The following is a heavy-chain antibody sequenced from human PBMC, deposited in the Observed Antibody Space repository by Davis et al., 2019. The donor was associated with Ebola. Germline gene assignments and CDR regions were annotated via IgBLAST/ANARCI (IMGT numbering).Heavy chain of an antibody. Sequence: SVKVSCKASGGTFSSYAISWVRQAPGQGLEWMGRIIPILGIANYAQKFQGRVTITADKSTSTAYMELSSLRSEDTAVYYCARVGSYGPYFDYWGQGTLVTVSS. CDR1: GGTFSSYA. V-gene: IGHV1-69*04. CDR3: ARVGSYGPYFDY. D-gene: IGHD5-18*01. CDR2: IIPILGIA. J-gene: IGHJ4*02.